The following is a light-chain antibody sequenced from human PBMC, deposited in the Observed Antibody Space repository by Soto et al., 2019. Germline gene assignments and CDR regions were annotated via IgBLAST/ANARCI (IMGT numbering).Light chain of an antibody. Sequence: DIQMTQSPSSLSASVGDRVTITCRASQGISNYLAWYQHKPGKPPRLLIYVASTLRSGVPSRFSDSGSGTDSTLTISSLQPEDVGSYYCQNYHSAPFTFGPGTKVDIK. V-gene: IGKV1-27*01. CDR3: QNYHSAPFT. CDR1: QGISNY. J-gene: IGKJ3*01. CDR2: VAS.